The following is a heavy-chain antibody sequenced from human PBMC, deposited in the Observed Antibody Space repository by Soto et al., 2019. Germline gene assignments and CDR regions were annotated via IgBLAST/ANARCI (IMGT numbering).Heavy chain of an antibody. CDR1: GGSISNSNW. CDR3: AHRPIVGDDI. D-gene: IGHD1-26*01. CDR2: IYHTGST. Sequence: PSETLSLTCGVFGGSISNSNWWTWVRQPPGKGLEWIGEIYHTGSTNYNSSLMSRVTISLDKPNNQFSLKLSSVTAADTAVYYCAHRPIVGDDIWGKGTLVTVSS. V-gene: IGHV4-4*02. J-gene: IGHJ4*02.